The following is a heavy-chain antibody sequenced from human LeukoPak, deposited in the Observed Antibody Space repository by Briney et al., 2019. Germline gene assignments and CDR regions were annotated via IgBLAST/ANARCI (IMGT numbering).Heavy chain of an antibody. D-gene: IGHD6-13*01. CDR2: INPNSGGT. J-gene: IGHJ4*02. V-gene: IGHV1-2*02. CDR3: ARQSNTPAGDFDY. Sequence: ASVKVSCKASRYTFTGYYMHWVRQAPGQGLEWMGWINPNSGGTNYAQKFQGRVTMTRDSRVTMTRDTSISAAYMELSRLRSDDTAVYYCARQSNTPAGDFDYWGQGTLVTVSS. CDR1: RYTFTGYY.